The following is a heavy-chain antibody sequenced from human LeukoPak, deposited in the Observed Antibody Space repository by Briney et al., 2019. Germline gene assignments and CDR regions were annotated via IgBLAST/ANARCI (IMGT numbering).Heavy chain of an antibody. Sequence: ASVKVSCKASGYTFTDYYIHWLRQAPGQGLEWMGWMHPNSGGTSYAQNFQDRVTMTRDTSISTAYMELTSLKSDDTAIFYCARFIPGAASLTYDYWGQGTLVTVSS. J-gene: IGHJ4*02. CDR3: ARFIPGAASLTYDY. CDR2: MHPNSGGT. D-gene: IGHD1-1*01. V-gene: IGHV1-2*02. CDR1: GYTFTDYY.